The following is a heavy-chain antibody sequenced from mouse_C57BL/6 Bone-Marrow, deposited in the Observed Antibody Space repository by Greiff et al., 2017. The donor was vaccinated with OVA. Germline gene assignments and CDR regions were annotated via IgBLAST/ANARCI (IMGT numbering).Heavy chain of an antibody. Sequence: EVQGVESGGGLVKPGGSLKLSCAASGFTFSDYGMHWVRQAPEKGLEWVAYISSGSSTIYYADTVKGRVTISRDNAKNTLFLQMTSLRSEDTAMYYCARDYYGSSYDAMDYWGQGTTVTVAS. J-gene: IGHJ4*01. CDR1: GFTFSDYG. CDR3: ARDYYGSSYDAMDY. V-gene: IGHV5-17*01. CDR2: ISSGSSTI. D-gene: IGHD1-1*01.